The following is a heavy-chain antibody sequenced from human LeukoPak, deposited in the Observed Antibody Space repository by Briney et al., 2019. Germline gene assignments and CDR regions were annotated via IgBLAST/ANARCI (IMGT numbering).Heavy chain of an antibody. Sequence: VASVNVSCKASGGTFSSYAISWVRQAPGQGLEWMGGIIPIFGTANYAQKFQGRVTITADESTSTAYMELSSLRSEDTAVYYCARDKRDYSLRDYYYYGMDVWGQGTTVTVSS. D-gene: IGHD3-10*01. J-gene: IGHJ6*02. CDR2: IIPIFGTA. V-gene: IGHV1-69*01. CDR3: ARDKRDYSLRDYYYYGMDV. CDR1: GGTFSSYA.